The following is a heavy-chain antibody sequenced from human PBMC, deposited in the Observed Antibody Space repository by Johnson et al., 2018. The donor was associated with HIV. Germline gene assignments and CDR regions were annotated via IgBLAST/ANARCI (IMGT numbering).Heavy chain of an antibody. D-gene: IGHD3-16*01. CDR3: AKPPSMGADAFDI. V-gene: IGHV3-53*01. Sequence: VQLVESGGGLIQPGGSLRLSCAASGFTVSHNYMSWVRQAPGEGLEWVSVMYSGGSTYYADSVKGRFTISRDNSKNTLYLQMNSLRAEDTAVYYCAKPPSMGADAFDIWGQGTMVTVSS. J-gene: IGHJ3*02. CDR1: GFTVSHNY. CDR2: MYSGGST.